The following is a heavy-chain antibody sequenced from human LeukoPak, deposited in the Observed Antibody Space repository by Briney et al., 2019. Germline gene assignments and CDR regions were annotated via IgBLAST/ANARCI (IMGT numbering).Heavy chain of an antibody. CDR1: GFTFSSYA. CDR2: ISGSGDST. CDR3: AKSRRYSYGLFDY. V-gene: IGHV3-23*01. D-gene: IGHD5-18*01. J-gene: IGHJ4*02. Sequence: GGSLRLSCAASGFTFSSYAMSWVRQAPGKGLEWVSAISGSGDSTYYGDSVKGRFTISRDNSKNTLYLQMNSLRAEDTAVYYCAKSRRYSYGLFDYWGQGTLVTVSS.